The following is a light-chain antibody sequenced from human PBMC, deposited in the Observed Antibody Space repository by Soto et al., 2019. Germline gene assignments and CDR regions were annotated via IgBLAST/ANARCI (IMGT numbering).Light chain of an antibody. Sequence: QSVLTQPPSASGTPGQRVTISCSGTNSNVGSYTVDWYQQIPGTAPKLLIYSNTQRPSGVSDRFSGSKSGTSASLAISGLQSEDEADYYCAAWDDSLAIPVFGGGTKVTVL. CDR1: NSNVGSYT. V-gene: IGLV1-44*01. CDR2: SNT. CDR3: AAWDDSLAIPV. J-gene: IGLJ2*01.